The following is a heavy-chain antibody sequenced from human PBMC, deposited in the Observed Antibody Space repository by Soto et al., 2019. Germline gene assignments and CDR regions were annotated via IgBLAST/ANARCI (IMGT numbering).Heavy chain of an antibody. CDR3: ARDWVGWPTGFDP. V-gene: IGHV1-69*12. J-gene: IGHJ5*02. D-gene: IGHD6-19*01. CDR1: GGTFSSYA. CDR2: IIPIFGTA. Sequence: QVQLVQSGAEVKKPGSSVKVSCKASGGTFSSYAISRVRQAPGQGLEWMGGIIPIFGTANYAQKYQGRVTLTADESTSTAYMELSSLRSEDTAVYYCARDWVGWPTGFDPWGQGTLVTVSS.